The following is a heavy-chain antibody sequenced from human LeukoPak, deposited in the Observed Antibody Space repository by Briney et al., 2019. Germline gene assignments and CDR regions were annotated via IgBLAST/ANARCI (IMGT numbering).Heavy chain of an antibody. CDR3: ARGVWHHNWFDP. Sequence: PSETLSLTCAVYGGSFSGYYWSWIRQPPGKGLEWIGEINHSGSTNYNPSLKSRVIISVDTSKNQFSLKLSSVTAADTAVYYCARGVWHHNWFDPWGQGTLVTVSS. CDR2: INHSGST. D-gene: IGHD2-21*01. CDR1: GGSFSGYY. V-gene: IGHV4-34*01. J-gene: IGHJ5*02.